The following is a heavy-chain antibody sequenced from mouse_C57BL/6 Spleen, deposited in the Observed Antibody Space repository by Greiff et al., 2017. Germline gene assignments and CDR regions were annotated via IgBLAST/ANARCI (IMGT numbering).Heavy chain of an antibody. Sequence: VQLQQSGAELVKPGASVKLSCTASGFNITDYYMHWVKQRTEQGLEWIGWIDPEDGETNYAPKFQGKDTMTADTSSNTAYLQLSSLTSEDTADYYCTRSYYEPQDYWGQGTSVTVSS. CDR1: GFNITDYY. J-gene: IGHJ4*01. CDR2: IDPEDGET. CDR3: TRSYYEPQDY. V-gene: IGHV14-2*01. D-gene: IGHD2-4*01.